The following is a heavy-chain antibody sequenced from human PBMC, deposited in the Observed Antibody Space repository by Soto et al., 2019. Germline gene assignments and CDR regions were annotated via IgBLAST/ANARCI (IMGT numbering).Heavy chain of an antibody. CDR2: ISYSADKT. D-gene: IGHD1-7*01. J-gene: IGHJ3*01. Sequence: EVQLLESGGGLVQPGGSLRLSCAASGFTFNTYVMHWVRQAPGKGLEWVSTISYSADKTHYADSVKGRFTISRDNSRDTLFLQMNSLTADDAAVYYCARRGRTATTNSGAFDVWGQGTMVTVSS. CDR1: GFTFNTYV. V-gene: IGHV3-23*01. CDR3: ARRGRTATTNSGAFDV.